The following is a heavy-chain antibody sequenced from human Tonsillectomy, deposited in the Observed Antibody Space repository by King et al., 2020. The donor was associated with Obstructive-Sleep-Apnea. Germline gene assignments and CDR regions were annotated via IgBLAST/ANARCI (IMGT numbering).Heavy chain of an antibody. Sequence: QLQESGPGLVKPSETLSLTCTVSGYSISSGYYWGWIRLPPGKRLEWIGNVYHSGSTYYNPSLRSRVTISVDTSENQFSLKLNSVTAADPAVYYWARADWGPPSYNWGLAVGGKGTTVPVSA. D-gene: IGHD7-27*01. CDR1: GYSISSGYY. V-gene: IGHV4-38-2*02. CDR3: ARADWGPPSYNWGLAV. CDR2: VYHSGST. J-gene: IGHJ6*04.